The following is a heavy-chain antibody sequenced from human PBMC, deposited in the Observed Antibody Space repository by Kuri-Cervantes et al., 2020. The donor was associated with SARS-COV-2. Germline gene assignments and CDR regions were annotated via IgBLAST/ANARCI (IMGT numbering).Heavy chain of an antibody. CDR3: VRDGDHWNFDY. J-gene: IGHJ4*02. D-gene: IGHD1-1*01. Sequence: ETLSLTCAASGFTFSGHWIHWVRQAPGKGLVWVSRINPDGSYTNSADSVKGRFTLSRDNAKNMLFLQMNSLRAEDTAVYYCVRDGDHWNFDYWGQGTLVTVSS. CDR2: INPDGSYT. CDR1: GFTFSGHW. V-gene: IGHV3-74*01.